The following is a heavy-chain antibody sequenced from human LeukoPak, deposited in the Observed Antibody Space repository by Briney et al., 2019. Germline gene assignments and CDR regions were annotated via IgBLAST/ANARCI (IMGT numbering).Heavy chain of an antibody. CDR3: AREAPTVTRDFDY. CDR2: ISRSSSYI. D-gene: IGHD4-17*01. V-gene: IGHV3-21*01. Sequence: GGSLRLSCAASGFTVSSDYMNWVRQAPGKGLEWVSSISRSSSYIYYADSVKGRFTISRDNAKNSLYLQMNSLRAEDTAVYYCAREAPTVTRDFDYWGQGTLVTVSS. CDR1: GFTVSSDY. J-gene: IGHJ4*02.